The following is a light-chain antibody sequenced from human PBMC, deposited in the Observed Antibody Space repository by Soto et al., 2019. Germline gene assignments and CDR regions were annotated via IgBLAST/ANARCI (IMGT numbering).Light chain of an antibody. Sequence: QFVLTQPPSLSGAPGQNIIISCTGGGSNIGAGFDVHWYQQLPGTGPKLLIYGNTNRPSGVPDRFSGSKSGTSASLVITGLQAEDEADYYCQSYDTSLSGPVVFGGGTKLTVL. J-gene: IGLJ2*01. CDR3: QSYDTSLSGPVV. CDR1: GSNIGAGFD. CDR2: GNT. V-gene: IGLV1-40*01.